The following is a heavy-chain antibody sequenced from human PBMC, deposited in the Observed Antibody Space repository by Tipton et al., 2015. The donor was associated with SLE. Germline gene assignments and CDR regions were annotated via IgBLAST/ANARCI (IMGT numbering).Heavy chain of an antibody. CDR1: GGSFSVYY. Sequence: TLSLTCAVYGGSFSVYYWSWIRQPPGKGLEWIGEINHSGSTNYNPSLKSRVTISVDTSKNQFSLKLSSVTAADTAVYYCASLRTEYYYGSRADYWDQGTLVTVSS. CDR2: INHSGST. J-gene: IGHJ4*02. V-gene: IGHV4-34*01. CDR3: ASLRTEYYYGSRADY. D-gene: IGHD3-10*01.